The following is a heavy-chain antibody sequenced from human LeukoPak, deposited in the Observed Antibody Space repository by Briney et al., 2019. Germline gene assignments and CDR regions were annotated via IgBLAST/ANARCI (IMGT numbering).Heavy chain of an antibody. CDR2: ITSSGSSI. Sequence: GGSLRHSRAGSAFTLSNYAISRVRQAPGKRPEWLSHITSSGSSILYADSVKGRFTISRDNAKNSLYLQMNSLRADDTAVYYWAIIGYYRGVCAFDVWGQGTRVTVSS. J-gene: IGHJ3*01. CDR1: AFTLSNYA. D-gene: IGHD1-26*01. CDR3: AIIGYYRGVCAFDV. V-gene: IGHV3-48*01.